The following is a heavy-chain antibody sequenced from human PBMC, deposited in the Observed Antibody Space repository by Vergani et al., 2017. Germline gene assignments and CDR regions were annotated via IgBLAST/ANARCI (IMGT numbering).Heavy chain of an antibody. D-gene: IGHD1-26*01. J-gene: IGHJ4*02. CDR2: IQFDGSNQ. Sequence: QVQLVESRGGVVQRGGSLRLSCATSGFTLSNYDMQWIRQGPGKGLEFGAFIQFDGSNQYYADSVKGRFTLSRDFSKTTLYLQMNSLGTDDTATYYCAKHFRGRSIDYWGKGTQVIVSS. CDR3: AKHFRGRSIDY. CDR1: GFTLSNYD. V-gene: IGHV3-30*02.